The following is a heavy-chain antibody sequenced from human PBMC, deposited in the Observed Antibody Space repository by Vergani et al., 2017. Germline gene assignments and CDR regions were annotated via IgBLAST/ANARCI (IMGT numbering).Heavy chain of an antibody. CDR3: ARDGNMVRGVIPLDY. D-gene: IGHD3-10*01. Sequence: QVQLQESGPGLVKPSETLSLTCAVSGYSISSGYYWGWIRQPPGKGLEWIGSIYHSGSTYYNPSLKSRVTISVDTSKNQFSLKLSSVTAADTAVYYCARDGNMVRGVIPLDYWGQGTLVTVSS. CDR2: IYHSGST. V-gene: IGHV4-38-2*02. J-gene: IGHJ4*02. CDR1: GYSISSGYY.